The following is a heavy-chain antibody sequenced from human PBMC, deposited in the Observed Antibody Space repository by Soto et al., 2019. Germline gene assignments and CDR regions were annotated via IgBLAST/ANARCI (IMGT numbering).Heavy chain of an antibody. J-gene: IGHJ6*03. CDR2: INHSGST. Sequence: SETLSLTCAVYGGSFSGYYWSWIRQPPGKGLEWIGEINHSGSTNYNPSLKSRVTISVDTSKNQFSLKLSSVTAADTAVYYCARLGVTKFFYYYYMDVWGKGTTVTVSS. D-gene: IGHD4-17*01. CDR1: GGSFSGYY. CDR3: ARLGVTKFFYYYYMDV. V-gene: IGHV4-34*01.